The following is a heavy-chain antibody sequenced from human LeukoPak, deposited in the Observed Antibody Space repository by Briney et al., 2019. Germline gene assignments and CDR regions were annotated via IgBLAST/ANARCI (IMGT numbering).Heavy chain of an antibody. CDR1: GFSLSNFQ. Sequence: TGGSLRLSCVASGFSLSNFQMYWVRQAPGKGLEWVSIISLDGSTESYADSVKGRFTISRDTASNTMHLEMNNLRIEDTAVYYCMRDYMGWFDPWGQGSLVTVSS. CDR3: MRDYMGWFDP. CDR2: ISLDGSTE. D-gene: IGHD3-10*01. J-gene: IGHJ5*02. V-gene: IGHV3-30-3*01.